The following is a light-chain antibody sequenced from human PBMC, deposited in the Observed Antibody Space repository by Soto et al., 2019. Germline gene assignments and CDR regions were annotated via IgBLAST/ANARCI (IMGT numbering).Light chain of an antibody. V-gene: IGKV3-11*01. CDR3: QQRSNWPIT. J-gene: IGKJ5*01. CDR1: QAVSTY. CDR2: DAS. Sequence: VLTQSPATLSLSPGERATLSCRASQAVSTYVAWYQHKPGQAPRLLIYDASNRATGVPFRFSGSGSGTDFTLPVSSLGPEDFAVYYCQQRSNWPITFGQGTRLEIK.